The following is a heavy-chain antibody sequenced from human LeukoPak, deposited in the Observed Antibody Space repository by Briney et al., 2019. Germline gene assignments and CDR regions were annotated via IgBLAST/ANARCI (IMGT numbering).Heavy chain of an antibody. V-gene: IGHV1-2*02. CDR1: GCSVTGYF. CDR2: INPNSGDT. Sequence: GASVKVSCKASGCSVTGYFMQGVRQAPGQGVEGRGWINPNSGDTNYAQKFQGSVTMTRHTSISTAYMELSRLRSDDAAVYYCARRFYYAMDVWGQGTTVTVSS. J-gene: IGHJ6*02. D-gene: IGHD3-16*01. CDR3: ARRFYYAMDV.